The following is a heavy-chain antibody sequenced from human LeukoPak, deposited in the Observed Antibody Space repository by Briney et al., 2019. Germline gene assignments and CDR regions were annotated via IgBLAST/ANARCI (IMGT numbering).Heavy chain of an antibody. Sequence: GGSLRLSCAASGFTFSSYWMHWVRQAPGKGLVWVSRINTDGSTTTYADSVKGRFTISRDNSKNTLYLQMNSLRAEDTAVYSCARDLSSHYDFWSGPGYWGQGTLVTVSS. D-gene: IGHD3-3*01. CDR3: ARDLSSHYDFWSGPGY. CDR1: GFTFSSYW. J-gene: IGHJ4*02. V-gene: IGHV3-74*01. CDR2: INTDGSTT.